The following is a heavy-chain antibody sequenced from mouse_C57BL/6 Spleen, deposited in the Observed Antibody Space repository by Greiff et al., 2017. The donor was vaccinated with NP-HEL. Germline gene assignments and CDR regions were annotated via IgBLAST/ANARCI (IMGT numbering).Heavy chain of an antibody. CDR3: ARSYDYDLYYYAMDY. J-gene: IGHJ4*01. V-gene: IGHV14-3*01. CDR1: GFNIKNTY. CDR2: IDPANVNT. Sequence: VQLQQSVAELVRPGASVKLSCTASGFNIKNTYMHWVKQRPEQGLGWIGRIDPANVNTKYAPKFQGKATITADTSSNTAYLQLSSLTSEDTAIYYCARSYDYDLYYYAMDYWGQGTSVTVSS. D-gene: IGHD2-4*01.